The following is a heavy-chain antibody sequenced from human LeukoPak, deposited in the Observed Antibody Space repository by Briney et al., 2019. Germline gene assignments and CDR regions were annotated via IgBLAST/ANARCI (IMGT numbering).Heavy chain of an antibody. CDR2: ISSSGSTI. Sequence: PGGSLRLSCAASGFTFSSYGMSWVRQAPRNGLECVSYISSSGSTIYYADSVKGRFTISRDNAMNSLYLQMNSLRVEDTAVYYCARVNTYYSDSSPSWGQGTLVTVSS. V-gene: IGHV3-48*04. J-gene: IGHJ4*02. CDR1: GFTFSSYG. D-gene: IGHD3-22*01. CDR3: ARVNTYYSDSSPS.